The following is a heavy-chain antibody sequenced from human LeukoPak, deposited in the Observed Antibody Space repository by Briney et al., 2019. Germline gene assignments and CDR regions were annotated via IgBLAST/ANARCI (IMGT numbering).Heavy chain of an antibody. CDR2: MNRDGSQK. V-gene: IGHV3-7*03. J-gene: IGHJ3*02. Sequence: PEGSLRLSCAASGFSLSAYWMTWVRQAPGKGLEWVANMNRDGSQKNHVDSVKGRFTISRDNAKNSLYLQMNSLRAEDMALYYCAKGDAFDIWGQGTMVTVSS. CDR3: AKGDAFDI. CDR1: GFSLSAYW.